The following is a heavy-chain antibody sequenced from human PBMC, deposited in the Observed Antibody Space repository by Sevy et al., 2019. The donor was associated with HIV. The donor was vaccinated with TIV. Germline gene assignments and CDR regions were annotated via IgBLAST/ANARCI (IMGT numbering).Heavy chain of an antibody. J-gene: IGHJ5*02. CDR1: GYTFTGYY. CDR3: ARDYYGSGSYYHVNWFDP. D-gene: IGHD3-10*01. V-gene: IGHV1-2*02. Sequence: ASVKVSCKASGYTFTGYYMHWVRQAPGQGLEWMGWINPNSGGTNYAQKFQGRVTMTRDTSISTAYMELSRLRSDDTAGYYCARDYYGSGSYYHVNWFDPWGQGTLVTVSS. CDR2: INPNSGGT.